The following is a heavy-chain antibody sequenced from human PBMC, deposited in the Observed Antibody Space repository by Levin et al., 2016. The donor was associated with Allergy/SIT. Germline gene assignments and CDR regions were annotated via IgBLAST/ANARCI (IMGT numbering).Heavy chain of an antibody. J-gene: IGHJ6*02. D-gene: IGHD3-3*01. Sequence: VRQMPGKGLEWVSVIYSGGSTYYADSVKGRFTISRDNSKNTLYLQMNSLRAEDTAVYYCARATPPSRIRFLARQTPGGMDVWGQGTTVTVSS. V-gene: IGHV3-53*01. CDR3: ARATPPSRIRFLARQTPGGMDV. CDR2: IYSGGST.